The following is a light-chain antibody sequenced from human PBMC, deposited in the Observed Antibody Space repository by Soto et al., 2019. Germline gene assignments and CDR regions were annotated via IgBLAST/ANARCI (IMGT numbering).Light chain of an antibody. V-gene: IGLV2-8*01. CDR3: SSFAGGGNPVL. J-gene: IGLJ2*01. CDR2: EVT. Sequence: QSALTQPPSASGSLGQSVTISCTGTSSDVGGYNYVSWRQQHPGKAPKVMIYEVTKRPPGVPDRFSGSKSGNTASLTVSGLQAEDEADYYCSSFAGGGNPVLLGGGTKVTVL. CDR1: SSDVGGYNY.